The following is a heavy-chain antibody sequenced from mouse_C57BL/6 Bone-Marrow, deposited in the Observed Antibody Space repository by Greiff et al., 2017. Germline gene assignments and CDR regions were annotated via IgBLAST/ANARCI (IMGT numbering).Heavy chain of an antibody. CDR2: INPSTGDT. CDR1: GYSFTGYY. J-gene: IGHJ1*03. Sequence: VQLQQSGPELVRPGASVKISCKASGYSFTGYYMNWVKQSPEKSLEWIGEINPSTGDTTSNQKFKAKATLTVDKSSSTAYMQLKSLTSQDSAVYYCARRGSPYWYFDVWGTGTTVTVSS. V-gene: IGHV1-42*01. CDR3: ARRGSPYWYFDV.